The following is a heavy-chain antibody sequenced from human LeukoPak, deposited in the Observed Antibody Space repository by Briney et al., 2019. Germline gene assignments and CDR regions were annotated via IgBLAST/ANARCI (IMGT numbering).Heavy chain of an antibody. Sequence: GASVKVSCKPSGGTFNSYAISWVRQAPGQGLEWMGGIIPLFGTTDCAQKFQGRVTITTDDSTNTAYMELSSLGSEDTAIYYCATIVRANTAMATWGSGLFYYYYMDVWGTGTTVTVS. CDR3: ATIVRANTAMATWGSGLFYYYYMDV. CDR1: GGTFNSYA. V-gene: IGHV1-69*05. J-gene: IGHJ6*03. D-gene: IGHD5-18*01. CDR2: IIPLFGTT.